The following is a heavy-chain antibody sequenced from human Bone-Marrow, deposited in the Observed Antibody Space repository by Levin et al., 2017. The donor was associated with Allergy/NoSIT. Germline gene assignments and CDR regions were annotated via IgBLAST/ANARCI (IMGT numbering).Heavy chain of an antibody. CDR2: IYWDDDK. Sequence: VSGPTLVKPTQTLTLTCTFSGFSLSTSGEGVGWIRQPPGEALEWLALIYWDDDKRYSPSLRSRLTITKDTSRNRVGLTMTDMGPVDTATYYCAHKVLHSVGWYYFDYWGQGTLVTVSS. CDR3: AHKVLHSVGWYYFDY. J-gene: IGHJ4*02. V-gene: IGHV2-5*02. D-gene: IGHD6-19*01. CDR1: GFSLSTSGEG.